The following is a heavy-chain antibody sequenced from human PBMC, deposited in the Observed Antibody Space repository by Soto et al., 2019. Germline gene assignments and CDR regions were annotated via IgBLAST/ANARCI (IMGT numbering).Heavy chain of an antibody. V-gene: IGHV4-39*01. J-gene: IGHJ4*02. Sequence: QLQLQESGPGLVKPSETLSLACTVAGGFISSSRSYWGWIRQSPGKGLEWIANIHSGGTTYYNSALKRRVIISVDTSKAQFSLWVSSVTAADTAVYYCARLLTPAFGRDYFDHWGQGTLV. D-gene: IGHD3-10*01. CDR3: ARLLTPAFGRDYFDH. CDR1: GGFISSSRSY. CDR2: IHSGGTT.